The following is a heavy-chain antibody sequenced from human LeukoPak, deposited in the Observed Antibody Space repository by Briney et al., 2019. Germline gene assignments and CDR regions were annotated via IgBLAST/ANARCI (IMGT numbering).Heavy chain of an antibody. V-gene: IGHV3-21*04. J-gene: IGHJ4*02. Sequence: PGGSLRLSCAASGFTFSSYSMNWVRQAPGKGLEWVSSISSSSSYIYYADSVKGRFTISRDNSKNTLYLQMNSLRAEDTAVYYCAKGGVVVTAPFDYWGQGTLVTVSS. D-gene: IGHD2-21*02. CDR3: AKGGVVVTAPFDY. CDR2: ISSSSSYI. CDR1: GFTFSSYS.